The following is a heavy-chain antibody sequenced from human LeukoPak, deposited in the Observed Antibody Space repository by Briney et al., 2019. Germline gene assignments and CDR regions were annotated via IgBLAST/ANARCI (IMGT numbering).Heavy chain of an antibody. Sequence: PSETLSLTCTVSGGSISSYYWSWIRQPPGKGLEWIGYIYYSGSTNYNPSLKSRVTISVDTSKNQFSLKLSSVTAADTAVYYCARGQHYYDSIGYYPLTLYYWGQGTLVTVSS. D-gene: IGHD3-22*01. J-gene: IGHJ4*02. CDR1: GGSISSYY. CDR2: IYYSGST. CDR3: ARGQHYYDSIGYYPLTLYY. V-gene: IGHV4-59*01.